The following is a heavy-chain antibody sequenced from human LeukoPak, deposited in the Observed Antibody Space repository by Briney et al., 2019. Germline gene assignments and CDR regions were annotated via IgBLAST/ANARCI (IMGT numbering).Heavy chain of an antibody. CDR1: GYTFTIYG. CDR3: AVSSGWYTSFDY. J-gene: IGHJ4*02. D-gene: IGHD6-19*01. V-gene: IGHV1-2*02. Sequence: ASVKVSCKASGYTFTIYGISWVRQAPGQGLEWMGWINPNSGGTNYAQKFQGRVTMTRDTSISTAYMELSRLRSDDTAVYYCAVSSGWYTSFDYWGQGTLVTVSS. CDR2: INPNSGGT.